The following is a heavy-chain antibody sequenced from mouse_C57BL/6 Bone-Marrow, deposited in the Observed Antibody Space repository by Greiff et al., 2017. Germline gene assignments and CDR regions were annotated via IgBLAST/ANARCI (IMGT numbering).Heavy chain of an antibody. CDR2: IYPGSGNT. J-gene: IGHJ2*01. CDR3: AKVDGNYAFDY. Sequence: VQLVESGAELVRPGASVKLSCKASGYTFTDYYINWVKQRPGQGLEWIARIYPGSGNTYYNEKFKGKATLTAEKSSSTAYMQLSSLTSEDSAVYFCAKVDGNYAFDYWGQGTTLTVSS. V-gene: IGHV1-76*01. CDR1: GYTFTDYY. D-gene: IGHD2-1*01.